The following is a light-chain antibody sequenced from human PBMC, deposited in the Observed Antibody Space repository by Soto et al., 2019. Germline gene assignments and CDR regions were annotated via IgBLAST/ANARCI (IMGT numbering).Light chain of an antibody. J-gene: IGKJ2*01. CDR3: QQYNNWPYT. Sequence: IVMTQSPATLSVSPGQRATLSCRASQSVSSNLAWYQQKPGQAPRLLIYGASTRPTGIPARFSGSGSGTEFTITISSLQSEDFAVYYCQQYNNWPYTFGEGTKLEIK. CDR2: GAS. V-gene: IGKV3-15*01. CDR1: QSVSSN.